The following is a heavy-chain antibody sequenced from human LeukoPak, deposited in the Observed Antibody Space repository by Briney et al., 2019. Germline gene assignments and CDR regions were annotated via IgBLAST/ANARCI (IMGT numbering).Heavy chain of an antibody. Sequence: GGSLRLSCAASGFSFGEYAMHWVRQAPGKGLEWLSIISYNGAFIDYADSVKGRFTVSRDNAENSLFLHMNSLRPEDTAFYYCANVRGTLSSHFFFDYWGQGIRVTVSS. CDR3: ANVRGTLSSHFFFDY. CDR1: GFSFGEYA. CDR2: ISYNGAFI. J-gene: IGHJ4*02. D-gene: IGHD1-1*01. V-gene: IGHV3-9*01.